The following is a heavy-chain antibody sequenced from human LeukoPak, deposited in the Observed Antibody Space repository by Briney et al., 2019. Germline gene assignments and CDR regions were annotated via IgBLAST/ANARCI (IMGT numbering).Heavy chain of an antibody. CDR1: GGTFSSYA. CDR2: IIPIFGTA. CDR3: ATTPEITIFGVSATPPIDY. V-gene: IGHV1-69*13. J-gene: IGHJ4*02. Sequence: SVKVSCKASGGTFSSYAISWVRQAPGQGLEWMGGIIPIFGTANYAQKFQGRVTITADESTSTAYMELSSLRSEDTAVYYCATTPEITIFGVSATPPIDYWGQGTLVTVSS. D-gene: IGHD3-3*01.